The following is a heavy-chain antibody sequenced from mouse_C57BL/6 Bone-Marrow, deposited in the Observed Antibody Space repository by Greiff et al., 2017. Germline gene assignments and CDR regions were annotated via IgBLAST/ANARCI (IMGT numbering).Heavy chain of an antibody. Sequence: VQRVESGAELARPGASVKLSCKASGYTFTSYGISWVKQRTGQGLEWIGEIYPRSGNTYYNEKFKGKATLTADKSSSTAYMELRSLTSEDSAVYFGARGGYVGTFAYWGQGTLVTVSA. CDR1: GYTFTSYG. CDR2: IYPRSGNT. V-gene: IGHV1-81*01. J-gene: IGHJ3*01. CDR3: ARGGYVGTFAY. D-gene: IGHD3-1*01.